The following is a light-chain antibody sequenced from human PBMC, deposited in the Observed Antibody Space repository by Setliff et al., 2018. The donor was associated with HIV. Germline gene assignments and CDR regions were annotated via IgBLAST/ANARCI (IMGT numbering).Light chain of an antibody. CDR2: DDT. J-gene: IGLJ1*01. CDR3: QVWDSSSDPNDV. V-gene: IGLV3-21*03. CDR1: NIGVKS. Sequence: ELAQPASVSVAPGKTARITCGGNNIGVKSVHWYQQKPGQAPVLVVYDDTERPSGIPERFSGSNSGNTATLTISRVEAGDEADYYCQVWDSSSDPNDVFGTGTKVTVL.